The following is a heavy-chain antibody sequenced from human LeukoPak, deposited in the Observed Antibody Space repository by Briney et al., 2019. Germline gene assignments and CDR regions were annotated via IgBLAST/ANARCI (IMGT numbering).Heavy chain of an antibody. J-gene: IGHJ4*02. CDR2: ISSSSSTI. D-gene: IGHD2-2*02. CDR1: GFTFSSYS. Sequence: GGSLSLSCEASGFTFSSYSLTWFRQAPGKGLEWVSSISSSSSTIYYADSVKGRFTISRDNAKNSLYLQMNSLRGEDTAVYYCARDQYCSSTSCYTHFDYWGQGTLVTVSS. V-gene: IGHV3-48*01. CDR3: ARDQYCSSTSCYTHFDY.